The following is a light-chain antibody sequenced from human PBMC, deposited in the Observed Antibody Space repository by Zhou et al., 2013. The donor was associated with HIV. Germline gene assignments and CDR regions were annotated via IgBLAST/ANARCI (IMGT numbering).Light chain of an antibody. Sequence: DIQMTQSPSSLSASVGDRVTITCRTSQSISIYLNWYQQKSGKAPKVLIYAASSLQSGVPSRFSGSGSGTDFTLTISNLQPEDIASYYCQQYKIYPLTFGGGTKVEIK. V-gene: IGKV1-39*01. CDR1: QSISIY. CDR2: AAS. CDR3: QQYKIYPLT. J-gene: IGKJ4*01.